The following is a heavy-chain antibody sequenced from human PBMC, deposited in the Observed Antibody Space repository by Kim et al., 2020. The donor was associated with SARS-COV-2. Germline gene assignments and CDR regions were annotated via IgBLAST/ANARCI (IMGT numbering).Heavy chain of an antibody. V-gene: IGHV3-33*01. D-gene: IGHD2-15*01. Sequence: GGSLRLSCAASGFTFSSYGMHWVRQAPGKGLEWVAVIWYDGSNKYYADSVKGRFTISRDNSKNTLYLQMNSLRAEDTAVYYCARGVGMYYYGMDVWGQGTTVTVSS. CDR1: GFTFSSYG. J-gene: IGHJ6*02. CDR2: IWYDGSNK. CDR3: ARGVGMYYYGMDV.